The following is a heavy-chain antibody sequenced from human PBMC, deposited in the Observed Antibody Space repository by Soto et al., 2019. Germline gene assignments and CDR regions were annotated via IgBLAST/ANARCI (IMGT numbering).Heavy chain of an antibody. V-gene: IGHV4-39*01. J-gene: IGHJ4*02. CDR3: ARRWGYSFDY. CDR1: GCSISTYY. CDR2: IYYSGST. D-gene: IGHD7-27*01. Sequence: SETLSLTFTVSGCSISTYYWGCIRRPPGKGLEWIGSIYYSGSTYYNPSLKSRVTISVDTSKNQFSLKLSSVTAADTAVYYCARRWGYSFDYWGQGTLVTVS.